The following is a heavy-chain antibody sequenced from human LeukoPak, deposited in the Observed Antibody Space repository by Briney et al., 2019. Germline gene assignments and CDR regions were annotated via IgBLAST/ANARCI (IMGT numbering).Heavy chain of an antibody. D-gene: IGHD6-19*01. V-gene: IGHV3-23*01. J-gene: IGHJ4*02. CDR2: ISNNGGYT. Sequence: GGSLRLSCAASGFTFSSSAMSWVRQAPGKGLEWVSAISNNGGYTYYADSVQGRFTISRDNSKSTLCLQMSSLRSEDTAVYYCARAGGSGWYSAFDYWGQGALVTVSS. CDR3: ARAGGSGWYSAFDY. CDR1: GFTFSSSA.